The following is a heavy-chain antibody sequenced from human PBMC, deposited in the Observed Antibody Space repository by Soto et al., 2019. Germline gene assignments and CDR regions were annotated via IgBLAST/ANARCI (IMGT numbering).Heavy chain of an antibody. CDR1: GYSFTSYW. CDR3: ARRGDHVVLDI. V-gene: IGHV5-51*01. D-gene: IGHD2-21*02. J-gene: IGHJ3*02. Sequence: GESLKISCKGSGYSFTSYWISWVRQMPGKGLEWMGIIYPGDSDTRYSPSFQGQVTISADKSISTAYLQWSSLKASDTAVYDCARRGDHVVLDIWGQGTMVTVSS. CDR2: IYPGDSDT.